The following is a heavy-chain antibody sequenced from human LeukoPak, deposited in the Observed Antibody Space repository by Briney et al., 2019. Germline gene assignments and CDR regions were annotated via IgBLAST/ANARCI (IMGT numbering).Heavy chain of an antibody. CDR2: INPNSGGT. V-gene: IGHV1-2*02. CDR1: GYTFTGYY. D-gene: IGHD1-26*01. Sequence: ASVKVSCKSSGYTFTGYYMHWVRQAPGQGLEWMGWINPNSGGTNYAQKFQGRVTMTRDTSISTAYMELSRLRSDDTAVYFCATDLSGNYHNCFDPWGQGTLVTVSS. J-gene: IGHJ5*02. CDR3: ATDLSGNYHNCFDP.